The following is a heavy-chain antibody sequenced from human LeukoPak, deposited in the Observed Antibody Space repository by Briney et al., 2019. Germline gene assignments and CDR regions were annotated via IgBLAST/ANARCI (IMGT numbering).Heavy chain of an antibody. CDR2: IKQDGSEK. Sequence: GGSLRLSCAASGFTFSSYWMTWVRQAPGKGLEWVANIKQDGSEKYYVDSVKGRFAISRDNAKNSLYLQMDSLRAEDAAVYYCAKDHWYYYDSSGYSKLYYFDYWGQGTLVTVSS. J-gene: IGHJ4*02. V-gene: IGHV3-7*01. CDR1: GFTFSSYW. CDR3: AKDHWYYYDSSGYSKLYYFDY. D-gene: IGHD3-22*01.